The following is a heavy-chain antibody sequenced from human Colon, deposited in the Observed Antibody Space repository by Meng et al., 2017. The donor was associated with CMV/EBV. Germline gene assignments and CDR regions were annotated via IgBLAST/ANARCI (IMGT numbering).Heavy chain of an antibody. J-gene: IGHJ6*02. V-gene: IGHV3-74*01. CDR1: GFTFSNSW. CDR2: INPDGSST. D-gene: IGHD3-16*01. CDR3: ALRLRNSDGMDV. Sequence: GGSLRLSCAASGFTFSNSWTHWVRQGPGKGLLWVSRINPDGSSTSYADSVKGRFTISRDNAKNTVFLQMNSLRAEDTAVYYCALRLRNSDGMDVWGQGTTVTVSS.